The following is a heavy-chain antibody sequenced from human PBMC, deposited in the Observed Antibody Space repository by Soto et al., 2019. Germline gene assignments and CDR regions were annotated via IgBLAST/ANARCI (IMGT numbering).Heavy chain of an antibody. D-gene: IGHD6-13*01. CDR1: GYSISSGYY. CDR3: ARDRSSWYWDYYYYGMDV. Sequence: SETLSLTCAVSGYSISSGYYWGWIRQPPGKGLEWIGSIYHSGSTYYNPSLKSRVTISVDTSKNQFSLKLSSVTAADTAVYYCARDRSSWYWDYYYYGMDVWGQGTTGTVSS. V-gene: IGHV4-38-2*02. J-gene: IGHJ6*02. CDR2: IYHSGST.